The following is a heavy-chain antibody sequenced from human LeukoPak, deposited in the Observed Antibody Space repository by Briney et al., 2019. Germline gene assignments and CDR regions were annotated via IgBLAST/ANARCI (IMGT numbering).Heavy chain of an antibody. CDR3: ARDGGYFDY. D-gene: IGHD4-23*01. CDR1: GFTFSSYG. Sequence: GRSLRLSCAASGFTFSSYGMHWVRQAPGKGLEWVAVIWYDGSNKYYADSVKGRFTISRDNAKNTLYLQMNSLRAEDTAVYYCARDGGYFDYWGQGTLVTVSS. CDR2: IWYDGSNK. V-gene: IGHV3-33*01. J-gene: IGHJ4*02.